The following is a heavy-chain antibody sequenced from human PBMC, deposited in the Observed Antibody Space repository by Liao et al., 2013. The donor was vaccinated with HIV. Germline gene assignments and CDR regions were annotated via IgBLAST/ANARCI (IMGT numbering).Heavy chain of an antibody. V-gene: IGHV4-61*02. CDR3: ARDSGWYYFDY. CDR2: IYTSGST. J-gene: IGHJ4*02. Sequence: QVQLQESGPGLVKPSQTLSLTCTVSGGSISSGSYYWSWIRQPAGKGLEWIGRIYTSGSTNYNPSLKSRVTISVDTSKNQFSLKLSSVTAADTAVYYCARDSGWYYFDYWGQGTLVTVS. CDR1: GGSISSGSYY. D-gene: IGHD6-19*01.